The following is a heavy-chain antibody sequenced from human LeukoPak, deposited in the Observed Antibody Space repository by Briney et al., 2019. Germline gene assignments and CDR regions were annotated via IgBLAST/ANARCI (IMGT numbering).Heavy chain of an antibody. D-gene: IGHD5-18*01. V-gene: IGHV4-59*01. J-gene: IGHJ4*02. Sequence: PSETLSLTCAVYGGSFSGYYWSWIRHPPGKGLEWIGYIYYSGSTNYNPSLKSRVTISVDTSKNQFSLKLSSVTAADTAVYYCARGGYSYGYPENYFDYWGQGTLVTVSS. CDR2: IYYSGST. CDR3: ARGGYSYGYPENYFDY. CDR1: GGSFSGYY.